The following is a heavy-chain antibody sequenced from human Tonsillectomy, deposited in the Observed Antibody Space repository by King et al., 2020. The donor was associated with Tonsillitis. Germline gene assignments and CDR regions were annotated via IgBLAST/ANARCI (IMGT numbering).Heavy chain of an antibody. Sequence: VQLVESGGGLVKPGGSLRLSCAASGFSLSNYGMNWVRQAPGKGLEWVSSISSSSTYIYYADSVKGRITISRDNAKNSLFLQMNSLRAGDTAVYYCARSPSSGWYKDAEYFQHWGQGTLLTVSS. D-gene: IGHD6-19*01. CDR3: ARSPSSGWYKDAEYFQH. CDR2: ISSSSTYI. J-gene: IGHJ1*01. V-gene: IGHV3-21*01. CDR1: GFSLSNYG.